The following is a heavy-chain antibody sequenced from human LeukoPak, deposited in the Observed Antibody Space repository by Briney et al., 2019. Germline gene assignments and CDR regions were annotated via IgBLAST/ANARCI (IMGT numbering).Heavy chain of an antibody. J-gene: IGHJ4*02. CDR3: GRYLRSTSGSI. CDR2: IKQEVREK. CDR1: GFTFRSYG. V-gene: IGHV3-7*01. Sequence: PRRSLRLSCAASGFTFRSYGMHWVRQAPGTGLEWVANIKQEVREKYYVDSVKGRFTISRDNAKDSLYLQMNSLRAEDTAVYHCGRYLRSTSGSIWGQGALVTVSS. D-gene: IGHD1-1*01.